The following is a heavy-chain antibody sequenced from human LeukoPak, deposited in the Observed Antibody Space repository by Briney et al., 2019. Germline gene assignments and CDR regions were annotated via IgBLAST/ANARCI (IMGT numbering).Heavy chain of an antibody. CDR3: ASVLRSRRYYYYVDV. Sequence: ASVKVSCKASGYTFTSYYMHWVRQAPGQGLEWMGIINPSGGSTSYAQKFQGRVTMTRDTSTSTVYMELSSLRSEDTAVYYCASVLRSRRYYYYVDVWGKGTTVTISS. CDR1: GYTFTSYY. CDR2: INPSGGST. J-gene: IGHJ6*03. V-gene: IGHV1-46*01. D-gene: IGHD3-16*01.